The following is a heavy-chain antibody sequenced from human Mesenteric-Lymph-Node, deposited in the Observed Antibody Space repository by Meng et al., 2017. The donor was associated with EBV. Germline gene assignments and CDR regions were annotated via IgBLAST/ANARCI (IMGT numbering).Heavy chain of an antibody. CDR3: ARGLEVATMSY. CDR2: IYSSGST. D-gene: IGHD5-12*01. J-gene: IGHJ4*02. V-gene: IGHV4-30-4*01. CDR1: GGSISSGGYY. Sequence: QVHLQGWGPGLGKPLQTLSLPCAVSGGSISSGGYYWSWIRQPPGKGLEWIGYIYSSGSTYYNPSLKSRVTISVDTSKNQFSLKLSSVTAADTAVYYCARGLEVATMSYWGQGTLVTVSS.